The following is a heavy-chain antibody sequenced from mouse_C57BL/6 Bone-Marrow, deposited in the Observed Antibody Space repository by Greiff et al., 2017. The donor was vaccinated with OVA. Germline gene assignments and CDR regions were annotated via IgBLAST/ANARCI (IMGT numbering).Heavy chain of an antibody. D-gene: IGHD2-4*01. CDR3: AREGGYDYDPRFAY. J-gene: IGHJ3*01. CDR2: ISSGSSTI. V-gene: IGHV5-17*01. Sequence: EVKLQESGGGLVKPGGSLKLSCAASGFTFSDYGMHWVRQAPEKGLEWVAYISSGSSTIYYADTVKGRFTISRDNAKNTLFLQMTSLRSEDTAMYYCAREGGYDYDPRFAYWGQGTLVTVSA. CDR1: GFTFSDYG.